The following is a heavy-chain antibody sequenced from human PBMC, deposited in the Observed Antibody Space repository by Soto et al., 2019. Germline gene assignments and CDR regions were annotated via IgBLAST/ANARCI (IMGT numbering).Heavy chain of an antibody. CDR1: GFTFSSYS. V-gene: IGHV3-21*01. J-gene: IGHJ4*02. CDR3: AREGSYWNDVGPD. D-gene: IGHD1-1*01. CDR2: ICISSSYI. Sequence: GGSLRLSCAASGFTFSSYSMNWVRQAPGKGLEWVSSICISSSYIYYADSVKGRFTISRDNAKNSLYLQMNSLRAEDTAVYFCAREGSYWNDVGPDWGQGTLVTVSS.